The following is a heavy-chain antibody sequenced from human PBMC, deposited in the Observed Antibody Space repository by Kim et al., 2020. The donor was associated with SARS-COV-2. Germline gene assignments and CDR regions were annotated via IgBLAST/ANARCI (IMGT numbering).Heavy chain of an antibody. CDR1: EISFSNYW. V-gene: IGHV5-51*01. J-gene: IGHJ3*02. CDR2: IYPQDSDT. CDR3: ARRIITIRGLIVTFGEHDAFDI. Sequence: GESLKISCEGSEISFSNYWIGWVRQRPGQGLEWMGIIYPQDSDTKYNPAFQGQVTISADRSTSTAYLRWRSLRAADTAMYYCARRIITIRGLIVTFGEHDAFDIWGQGTKVTVYS. D-gene: IGHD3-16*01.